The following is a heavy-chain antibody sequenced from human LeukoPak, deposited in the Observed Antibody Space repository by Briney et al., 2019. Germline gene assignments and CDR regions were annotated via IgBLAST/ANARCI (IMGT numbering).Heavy chain of an antibody. J-gene: IGHJ4*02. CDR1: GFTFSSYG. D-gene: IGHD2-21*02. Sequence: GGSLRLSCAASGFTFSSYGMSWVRQAPGKGLEWVSGIISNGDSTYYADSVKGRFTISRDNYKNTLYLQMNSLRVEDTAIYYCAKALPTAFDYWGQGTLVSVSP. CDR3: AKALPTAFDY. V-gene: IGHV3-23*01. CDR2: IISNGDST.